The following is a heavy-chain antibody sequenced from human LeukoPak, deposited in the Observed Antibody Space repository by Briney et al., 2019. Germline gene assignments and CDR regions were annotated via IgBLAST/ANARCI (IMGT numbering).Heavy chain of an antibody. J-gene: IGHJ4*02. CDR1: GGSVSSSTYF. D-gene: IGHD2-21*02. Sequence: SETLSLTCTVSGGSVSSSTYFWGWIRQPPGKGLEWIGNIYYSGSTNYNPSLKSRVTISVDTSKNQFSLKLSSVTAADTAVYYCARDFFMGTVDYWGQGTLVTVSS. CDR3: ARDFFMGTVDY. V-gene: IGHV4-61*01. CDR2: IYYSGST.